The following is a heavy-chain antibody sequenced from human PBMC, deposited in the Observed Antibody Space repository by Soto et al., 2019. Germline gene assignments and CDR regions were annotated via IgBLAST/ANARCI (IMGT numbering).Heavy chain of an antibody. CDR2: ISGSGGGT. CDR1: GFTSSSYA. CDR3: AKDRTITMIVVPHAFDI. Sequence: EVQLLDSGGGLVQPGGSLRLSCAASGFTSSSYAMSWVRQAPGKGLEWVSTISGSGGGTYYADSVKGRFTISRDNSKNTFYLQMNNLRAEDTAVYYCAKDRTITMIVVPHAFDIWGQGTMVTVSS. D-gene: IGHD3-22*01. V-gene: IGHV3-23*01. J-gene: IGHJ3*02.